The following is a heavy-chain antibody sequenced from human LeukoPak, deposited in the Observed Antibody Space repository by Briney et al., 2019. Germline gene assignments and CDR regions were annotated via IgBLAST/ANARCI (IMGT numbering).Heavy chain of an antibody. J-gene: IGHJ5*02. CDR2: IYTSGST. D-gene: IGHD2-15*01. V-gene: IGHV4-61*02. Sequence: SETLSLTCTVSGGSISSGSYYWNWIRQPAGKGLEWIGCIYTSGSTNYNPSLKSRVTISVDTSKNQFSLKLSSVTAADTAVYYCAREGLTPKEAWGWFDPWGQGTLVTVSS. CDR1: GGSISSGSYY. CDR3: AREGLTPKEAWGWFDP.